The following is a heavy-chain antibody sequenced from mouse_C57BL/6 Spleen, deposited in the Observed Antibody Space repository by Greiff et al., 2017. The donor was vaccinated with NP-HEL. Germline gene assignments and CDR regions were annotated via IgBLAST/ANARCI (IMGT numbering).Heavy chain of an antibody. J-gene: IGHJ2*01. CDR2: ISSGGSYT. CDR1: GFTFSSYG. CDR3: ARHLDDSNFDY. Sequence: EVQVVESGGDLVKPGGSLKLSCAASGFTFSSYGMSWVRQTPDQRLEWVATISSGGSYTYYPDSVKGRFTISRDNAKNTLYLLMSSLQSEDTAMYDCARHLDDSNFDYWGQGTTLTVSS. V-gene: IGHV5-6*01.